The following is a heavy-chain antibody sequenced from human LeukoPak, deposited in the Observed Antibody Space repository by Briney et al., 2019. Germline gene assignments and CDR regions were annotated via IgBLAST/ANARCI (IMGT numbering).Heavy chain of an antibody. CDR1: GFTVSSNY. J-gene: IGHJ5*02. CDR3: ARSYYYDSSGYYFANGWTKWFDP. D-gene: IGHD3-22*01. V-gene: IGHV3-66*01. CDR2: IYSGGST. Sequence: GGSLRLSCAASGFTVSSNYMSWVRQAPGKGLEWVSVIYSGGSTYYADSVKGRFTISRDNSKNTLYLQMNSLRAEDTAVYYCARSYYYDSSGYYFANGWTKWFDPWGQGTLVTVSS.